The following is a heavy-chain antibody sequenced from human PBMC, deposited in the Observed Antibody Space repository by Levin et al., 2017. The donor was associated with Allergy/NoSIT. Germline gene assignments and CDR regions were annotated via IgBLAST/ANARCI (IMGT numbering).Heavy chain of an antibody. J-gene: IGHJ6*02. Sequence: VASVKVSCKTSGYTFTSYGISWVRQAPGQGLEWVGWISVYNGKTNYAKQFQDRVTMTADTSTTTGYMELRSLSSDDTAVYYCAREIGTWIPVAMDVWGQGTTVTVTS. V-gene: IGHV1-18*01. CDR2: ISVYNGKT. D-gene: IGHD5-18*01. CDR3: AREIGTWIPVAMDV. CDR1: GYTFTSYG.